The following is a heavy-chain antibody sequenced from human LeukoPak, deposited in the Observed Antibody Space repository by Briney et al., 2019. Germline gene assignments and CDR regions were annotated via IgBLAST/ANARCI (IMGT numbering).Heavy chain of an antibody. D-gene: IGHD7-27*01. CDR3: AADKLGMADY. CDR2: IYYSGST. CDR1: GGSISSSSYY. V-gene: IGHV4-39*01. J-gene: IGHJ4*02. Sequence: RPSETLSLTCTVSGGSISSSSYYWGWIRQPPGKGLEWIGGIYYSGSTYYNPSLKSRVTISVDTPKNQFSLKLSSVTAADTAVYCCAADKLGMADYWGQGTLVTVSS.